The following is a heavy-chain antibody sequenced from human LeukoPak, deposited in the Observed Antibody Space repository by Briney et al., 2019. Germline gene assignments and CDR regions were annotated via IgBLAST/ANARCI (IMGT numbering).Heavy chain of an antibody. Sequence: SETLSLTCTVSGGSVSSGDYYWSWIRQLPGKGLEWIGYIYYSGSTYYNPSLKSRLTISVDTSKNQFSLKLSSVTAADTAVYYCARRRGNTSGFQGYYFDYLGQGTLVTVSS. J-gene: IGHJ4*02. CDR1: GGSVSSGDYY. D-gene: IGHD6-19*01. CDR3: ARRRGNTSGFQGYYFDY. V-gene: IGHV4-31*03. CDR2: IYYSGST.